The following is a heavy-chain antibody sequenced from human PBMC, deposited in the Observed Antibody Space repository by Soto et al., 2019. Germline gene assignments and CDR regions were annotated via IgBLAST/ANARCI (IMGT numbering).Heavy chain of an antibody. Sequence: GASVKVSCKASGYTFTSYDINWVRQATGQGLEWMGWMNPNSGNTGYAQKFQGRVTMTRNTSISTAYMELSSLRSEDTAVYYCARVGVRYFDWLLFSDDWFDPWGQGTLVTVSS. CDR2: MNPNSGNT. V-gene: IGHV1-8*01. CDR1: GYTFTSYD. CDR3: ARVGVRYFDWLLFSDDWFDP. D-gene: IGHD3-9*01. J-gene: IGHJ5*02.